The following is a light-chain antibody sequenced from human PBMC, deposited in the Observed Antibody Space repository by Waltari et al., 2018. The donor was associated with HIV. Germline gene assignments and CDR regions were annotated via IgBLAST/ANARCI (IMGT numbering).Light chain of an antibody. CDR2: QDT. Sequence: SYDLTQPPSPSVAPEQTASITCSGAKLGDTYVCWYQQKPGQSPVLVIYQDTKRPSGSPERFSGSNSGNTATLTISGTQAMDEADYYCQTWDTTTVVFGGGTKLTVL. CDR1: KLGDTY. J-gene: IGLJ2*01. V-gene: IGLV3-1*01. CDR3: QTWDTTTVV.